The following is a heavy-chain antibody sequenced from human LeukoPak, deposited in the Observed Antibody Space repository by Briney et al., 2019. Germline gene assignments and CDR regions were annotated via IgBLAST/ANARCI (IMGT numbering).Heavy chain of an antibody. Sequence: GGSLRLSCAASGFTFNNYGMHWVRQAPGKGLEWVAFIRFDGSNKYYADSVKGRFTISRDNSKNTLSLQMNSLRAEDTAVYYCAKGDSSSWYRSGYFDYWGQGTLVTVSS. D-gene: IGHD6-13*01. CDR1: GFTFNNYG. J-gene: IGHJ4*02. CDR3: AKGDSSSWYRSGYFDY. CDR2: IRFDGSNK. V-gene: IGHV3-30*02.